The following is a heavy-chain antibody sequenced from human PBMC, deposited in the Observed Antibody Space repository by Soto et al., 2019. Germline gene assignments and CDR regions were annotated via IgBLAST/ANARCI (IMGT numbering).Heavy chain of an antibody. CDR3: ARGVGSGSYYNQYNWFDP. CDR2: ISPYDGNT. D-gene: IGHD3-10*01. V-gene: IGHV1-18*01. J-gene: IGHJ5*02. Sequence: GASVKVSCKASGYTFSSYGINWVRQAPGQGLEWLGWISPYDGNTKYAQILQGRVSMTTATSTKTAYMEVRSLRSDDTAVYYCARGVGSGSYYNQYNWFDPWGQGTLVTVSS. CDR1: GYTFSSYG.